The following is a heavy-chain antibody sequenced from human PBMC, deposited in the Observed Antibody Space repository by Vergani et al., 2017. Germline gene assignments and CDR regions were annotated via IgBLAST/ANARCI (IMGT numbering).Heavy chain of an antibody. J-gene: IGHJ3*02. D-gene: IGHD2-2*01. Sequence: QVQLQQWGPGLLKPSETLSLTCAVYGGSLSGYYWSWIRLAPGKGLEWIGYIHYSGTTYYNSSLKSRVSMSVATSKKQFSLKMNSVTAADTAVYYCARRCSTTCSTMGRAAFDIWGQGTMVTVSS. V-gene: IGHV4-34*01. CDR1: GGSLSGYY. CDR2: IHYSGTT. CDR3: ARRCSTTCSTMGRAAFDI.